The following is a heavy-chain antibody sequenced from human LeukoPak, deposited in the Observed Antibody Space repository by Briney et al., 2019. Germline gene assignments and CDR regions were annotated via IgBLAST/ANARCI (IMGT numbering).Heavy chain of an antibody. J-gene: IGHJ5*02. D-gene: IGHD5-18*01. CDR2: IYYSGST. V-gene: IGHV4-39*07. CDR1: GGSISSSSYY. Sequence: SETLSLTCTVSGGSISSSSYYWGWIRQPPGKGLEWIGSIYYSGSTYYNPSLKSRVTISVDTSKNQFSLKLSSVTAADTAVYYCARTRRGYSYGTFDPWGQGTLVTVSS. CDR3: ARTRRGYSYGTFDP.